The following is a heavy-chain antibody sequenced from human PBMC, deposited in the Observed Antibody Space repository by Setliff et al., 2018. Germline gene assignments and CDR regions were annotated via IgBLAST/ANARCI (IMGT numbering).Heavy chain of an antibody. CDR3: ARAKDGYDFDYFDY. CDR1: DGSIRSGDY. V-gene: IGHV4-31*03. J-gene: IGHJ4*02. CDR2: IHHTGTT. Sequence: PSETLSLTCTVSDGSIRSGDYWGWIRQHPGKGLEWIGYIHHTGTTFYNPSLRSRVTISVDTSKNQLSLKLTSLTAADTAVYYCARAKDGYDFDYFDYWGQGTPGTVSS. D-gene: IGHD5-12*01.